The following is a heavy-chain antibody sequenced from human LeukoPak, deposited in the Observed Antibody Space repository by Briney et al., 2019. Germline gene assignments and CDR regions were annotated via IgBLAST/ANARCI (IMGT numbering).Heavy chain of an antibody. CDR2: IWYDGSNK. CDR1: GFTFSNYG. CDR3: ARELPPVVNYRFDH. J-gene: IGHJ5*02. D-gene: IGHD1-7*01. Sequence: GGSLRLSCAASGFTFSNYGMHWGRQAPGKGLEWVAVIWYDGSNKYCADSVKGRFTISRDNSKNTLYLQINSLRAEDTAMYYCARELPPVVNYRFDHWGQGTLVTVSS. V-gene: IGHV3-33*01.